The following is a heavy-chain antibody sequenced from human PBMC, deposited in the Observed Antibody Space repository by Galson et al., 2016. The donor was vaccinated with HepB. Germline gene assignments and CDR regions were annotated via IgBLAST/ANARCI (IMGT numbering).Heavy chain of an antibody. CDR1: GFTFSNHW. D-gene: IGHD3-10*01. J-gene: IGHJ3*02. Sequence: SLRLSCAASGFTFSNHWMHWVRQAPGKGLVWVSRISGDGSSTSYADSVKGRFTISRDNSRNTLYLQMNSLRAEDTAMYYCARNMYGAATNYIGDVFDIWGQGTMVTVSS. V-gene: IGHV3-74*01. CDR3: ARNMYGAATNYIGDVFDI. CDR2: ISGDGSST.